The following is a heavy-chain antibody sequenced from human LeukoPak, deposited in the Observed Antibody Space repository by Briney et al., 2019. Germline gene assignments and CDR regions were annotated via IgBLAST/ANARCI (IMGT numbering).Heavy chain of an antibody. CDR1: GGSMSSYY. J-gene: IGHJ4*02. D-gene: IGHD5-24*01. V-gene: IGHV4-59*08. CDR3: ARGARAGYNLEPFDY. CDR2: IYYSGST. Sequence: SSETLSLTCTVSGGSMSSYYWSWIRQPPGKGLEWIGYIYYSGSTKYNPSLKSRVTISVDTSKNQFSLKLSSVTAAGTAVYYCARGARAGYNLEPFDYWGQGTLVTVSS.